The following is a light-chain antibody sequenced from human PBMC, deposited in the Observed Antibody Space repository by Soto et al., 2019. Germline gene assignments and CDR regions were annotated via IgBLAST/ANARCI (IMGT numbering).Light chain of an antibody. V-gene: IGLV2-14*01. J-gene: IGLJ3*02. CDR1: SSDVGGYNF. CDR2: KVS. CDR3: SSYTSSSTLV. Sequence: QSVLTQPASVSGSPGQSITISCTGTSSDVGGYNFVSWYQQHPGKAPQLMIYKVSNRPSGVSYRFSGSKSGNTASLTISGLQAEDEADYFCSSYTSSSTLVFGGGTKLTVL.